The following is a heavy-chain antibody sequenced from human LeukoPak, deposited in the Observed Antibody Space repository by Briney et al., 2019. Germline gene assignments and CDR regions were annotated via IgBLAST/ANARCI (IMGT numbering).Heavy chain of an antibody. J-gene: IGHJ4*02. CDR3: ARVRGSGSYSYYFDY. D-gene: IGHD3-10*01. CDR1: GGSISSGGYY. V-gene: IGHV4-30-2*01. Sequence: VKPSETLSLTCAVSGGSISSGGYYWSWIRQPPGKGLEWIGYIYHSGSTYYNPSLKSRVTISVDRSKNQFSLKLSSVTAADTAVYYCARVRGSGSYSYYFDYWGQGTLVTVSS. CDR2: IYHSGST.